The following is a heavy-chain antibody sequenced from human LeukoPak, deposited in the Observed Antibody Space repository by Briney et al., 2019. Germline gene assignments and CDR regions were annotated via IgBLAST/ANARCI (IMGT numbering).Heavy chain of an antibody. CDR2: INPSGGST. CDR3: AREWALSGTGSIGCPY. D-gene: IGHD3-10*01. J-gene: IGHJ4*02. Sequence: ASVKVSCKASGYNFIRYYMHWVRQAHGQGLEWMGLINPSGGSTTYTQKFQGRVTMTSDTSTTTVYMELSGLRYGDTAVYYCAREWALSGTGSIGCPYWGQGTLVTVSS. CDR1: GYNFIRYY. V-gene: IGHV1-46*01.